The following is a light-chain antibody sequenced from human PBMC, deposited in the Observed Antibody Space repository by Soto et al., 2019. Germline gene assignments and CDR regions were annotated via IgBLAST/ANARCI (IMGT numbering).Light chain of an antibody. J-gene: IGKJ1*01. CDR3: QQYDKWPRT. Sequence: EIVMTQSPATLSVSPGESATLSCRASQSVNSNYLAWYQQHPGQPPRLLIYGISTRATGIPARFSGSGSGTEFTLTISNLQSEDFAVYHCQQYDKWPRTFGQGTKVDIK. CDR2: GIS. V-gene: IGKV3-15*01. CDR1: QSVNSN.